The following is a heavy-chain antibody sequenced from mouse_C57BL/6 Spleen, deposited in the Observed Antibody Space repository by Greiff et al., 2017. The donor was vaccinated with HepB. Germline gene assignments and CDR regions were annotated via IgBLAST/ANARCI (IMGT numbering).Heavy chain of an antibody. CDR3: ARGWGARDGGHIDY. J-gene: IGHJ2*01. D-gene: IGHD2-3*01. CDR2: IHPNSGST. Sequence: VQLQQSGAELVKPGASVKLSCKASGYTFTSYWMHWVKQRPGQGLEWIGMIHPNSGSTNYNEKFKSKATLTVDKSSSTAYMQLSSLTSEDAAVYYCARGWGARDGGHIDYWGQGTTLTVSS. CDR1: GYTFTSYW. V-gene: IGHV1-64*01.